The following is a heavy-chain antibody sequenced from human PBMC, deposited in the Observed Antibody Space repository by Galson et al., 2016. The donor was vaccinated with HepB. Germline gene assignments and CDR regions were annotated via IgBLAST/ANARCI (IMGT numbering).Heavy chain of an antibody. CDR2: ISKVGSHK. CDR1: GFTFRNYA. D-gene: IGHD6-13*01. CDR3: ARDVPSTSWYNPVDY. J-gene: IGHJ4*02. Sequence: SLRLSCAASGFTFRNYAMTWVRQAPGKGLEWVAVISKVGSHKYYADSVKGRFTISRDNSKNTLYLQLSSLRVEDTAVYYCARDVPSTSWYNPVDYWGQGTLVTVSS. V-gene: IGHV3-30-3*01.